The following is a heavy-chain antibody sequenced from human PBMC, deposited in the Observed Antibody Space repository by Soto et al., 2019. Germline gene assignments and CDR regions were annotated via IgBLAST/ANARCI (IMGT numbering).Heavy chain of an antibody. CDR1: GFTFDDYA. J-gene: IGHJ6*03. Sequence: EVQLVESGGGLVQPGRSLRLSCAASGFTFDDYAIHWVRQAPGKGLEWVSGTNWNSRSIGYADSVKGRFTISRDNAKNSLYLQMNSLRVEDTALYYCAKDHYDILTGPMDVWGKGTTVTVSS. CDR2: TNWNSRSI. D-gene: IGHD3-9*01. V-gene: IGHV3-9*01. CDR3: AKDHYDILTGPMDV.